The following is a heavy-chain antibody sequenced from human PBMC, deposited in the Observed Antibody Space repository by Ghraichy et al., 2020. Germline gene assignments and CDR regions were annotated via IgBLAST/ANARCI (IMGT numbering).Heavy chain of an antibody. J-gene: IGHJ6*02. D-gene: IGHD3-3*01. V-gene: IGHV6-1*01. CDR3: ARDHYTSTWRDYYGMDV. CDR2: TYFRSKWFH. Sequence: SQTLSLTCAISGDSVSSNSAAWNWIRQSPSRGLEWQGRTYFRSKWFHEYAVAVKSRISVDPDTSKNQFSLRLNSVTPEDTAVYYCARDHYTSTWRDYYGMDVWGQGTTVTVSS. CDR1: GDSVSSNSAA.